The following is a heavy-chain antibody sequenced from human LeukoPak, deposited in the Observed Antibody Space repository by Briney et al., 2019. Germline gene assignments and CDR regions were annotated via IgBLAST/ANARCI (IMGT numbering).Heavy chain of an antibody. V-gene: IGHV1-18*01. Sequence: GASVKVSCKASGYTFTSYGISWVRQAPGQGLEWMGWISVYNGNTNYAQKLQGRVTMTTDTSTSTAYMELRSLRSDDTAVYYCARDYRTAGGYYYYMDVWGKGTTVTVSS. CDR3: ARDYRTAGGYYYYMDV. D-gene: IGHD2-21*02. J-gene: IGHJ6*03. CDR1: GYTFTSYG. CDR2: ISVYNGNT.